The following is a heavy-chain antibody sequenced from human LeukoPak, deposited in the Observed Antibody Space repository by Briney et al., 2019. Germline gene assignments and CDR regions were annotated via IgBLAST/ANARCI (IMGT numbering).Heavy chain of an antibody. CDR1: GGTFSSYA. CDR3: ARDIRGSPHAFDI. CDR2: IIPIFGTA. Sequence: SVKVSCKASGGTFSSYAISWVRQAPGQGLEWMGGIIPIFGTANYAQKFQGRVTITADKSTSTAYMELSSLRSEDTAVYYCARDIRGSPHAFDIWGQGTMVTVSS. D-gene: IGHD3-16*01. V-gene: IGHV1-69*06. J-gene: IGHJ3*02.